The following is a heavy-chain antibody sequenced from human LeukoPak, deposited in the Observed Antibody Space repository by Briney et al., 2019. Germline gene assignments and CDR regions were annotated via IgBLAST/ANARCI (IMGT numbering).Heavy chain of an antibody. V-gene: IGHV4-34*01. J-gene: IGHJ4*02. CDR2: INYSGST. CDR3: ARVKRKYQVLKPLHETASHYFDY. CDR1: GGSFSGYY. D-gene: IGHD2-2*01. Sequence: SETLSLTCAVYGGSFSGYYWDWIRQPPGKGLEWIGSINYSGSTYYNPSLKSRVTISVDTSKNQFSLKLSSVTAADTAVYYCARVKRKYQVLKPLHETASHYFDYWGQGTLVTVSS.